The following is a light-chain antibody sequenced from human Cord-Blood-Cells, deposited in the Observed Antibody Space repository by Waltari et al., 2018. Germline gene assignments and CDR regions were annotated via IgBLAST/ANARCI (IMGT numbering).Light chain of an antibody. V-gene: IGKV1-5*01. CDR3: QPYNSYSGT. CDR2: DAS. CDR1: QSISSW. J-gene: IGKJ1*01. Sequence: DIQMTQSPSTLSASVGDRVTITCRASQSISSWLAWYQQKPGKAPKLLHYDASSLESGVPSRFSGSGSGTEFPLTISSLQPDDFATYYCQPYNSYSGTFGQGTQVEIK.